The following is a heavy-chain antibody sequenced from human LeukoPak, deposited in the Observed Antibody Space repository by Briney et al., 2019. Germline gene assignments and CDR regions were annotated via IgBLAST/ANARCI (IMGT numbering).Heavy chain of an antibody. D-gene: IGHD4-23*01. J-gene: IGHJ4*02. V-gene: IGHV4-59*08. CDR2: IYYSGST. CDR3: ARHGYGGNSDFDY. Sequence: SETLSLTCTVSGGSISSYYWSWIRQPPGKGLEWIGYIYYSGSTNYNPSLKSRVTISVDTSKNQFPLKLSSVTAADTAVYYCARHGYGGNSDFDYWGQGTLVTVSS. CDR1: GGSISSYY.